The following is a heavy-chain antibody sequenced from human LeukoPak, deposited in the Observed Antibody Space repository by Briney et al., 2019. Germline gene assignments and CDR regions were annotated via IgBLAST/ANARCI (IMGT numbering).Heavy chain of an antibody. CDR3: ARDQPYYGDHLYAFDI. D-gene: IGHD3-10*01. CDR2: ISAYNDT. Sequence: GASVKVSCTAYGHTLTRFGVTWVRQAPGQGLEWMGWISAYNDTNYAQEFQGRVTMTTDTSTSTAYMELRSLRSDDTAVYYCARDQPYYGDHLYAFDIWGQGTMVTVSS. V-gene: IGHV1-18*01. CDR1: GHTLTRFG. J-gene: IGHJ3*02.